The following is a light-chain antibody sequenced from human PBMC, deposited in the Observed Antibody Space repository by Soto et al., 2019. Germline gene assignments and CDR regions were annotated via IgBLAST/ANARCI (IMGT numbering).Light chain of an antibody. V-gene: IGKV1-39*01. J-gene: IGKJ1*01. CDR1: QSISSY. CDR2: AAS. Sequence: IQMTQSPSSLSASVGDRVTITCRASQSISSYLNWYQQKPGKAPKLLIYAASTLQRGVPSRFSGSGSGTDFTLTISSLQPEDFATYYCQQSYSSPRTFGQGTKVDIK. CDR3: QQSYSSPRT.